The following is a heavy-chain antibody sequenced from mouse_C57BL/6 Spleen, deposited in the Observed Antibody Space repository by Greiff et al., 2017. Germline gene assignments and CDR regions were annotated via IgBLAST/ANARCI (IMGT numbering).Heavy chain of an antibody. CDR2: SRNKANDYTT. CDR3: ARDAMGLRGYFDV. D-gene: IGHD2-2*01. V-gene: IGHV7-1*01. J-gene: IGHJ1*03. CDR1: GFTFSDFY. Sequence: DVKLVESGGGLVQSGRSLRLSCATSGFTFSDFYMEWVRQAPGKGLEWIAASRNKANDYTTEYSASVKGRFIVSRDTSQSILYLQMNALRAEDTAIYYCARDAMGLRGYFDVWGTGTTVTVSS.